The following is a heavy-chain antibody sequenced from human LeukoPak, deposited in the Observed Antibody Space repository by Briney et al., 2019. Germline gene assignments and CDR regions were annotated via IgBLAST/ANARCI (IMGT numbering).Heavy chain of an antibody. D-gene: IGHD1-7*01. CDR1: GGSISSYY. Sequence: SSETLSLTCTVSGGSISSYYWSWIRQPPGKGLEWIGSIHYRGSTYYNPSLKSRVTISVDTSKNQFSLNLTSVTAADTAVYYCARDITGTTLVDYWGQGTLVTVSS. V-gene: IGHV4-59*05. CDR3: ARDITGTTLVDY. CDR2: IHYRGST. J-gene: IGHJ4*02.